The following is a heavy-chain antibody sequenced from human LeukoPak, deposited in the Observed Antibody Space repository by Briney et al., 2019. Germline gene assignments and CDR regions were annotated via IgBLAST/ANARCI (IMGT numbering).Heavy chain of an antibody. Sequence: GGSLRLSCAASGFTFSNYEMNWVRQAPGKGLEWVSYISSSGSTIYYADSVKGRFTISRDNAKKSLYLQMNSLRAENTAVYSCARVGYFDQSFDYWGQGTLVTVSS. J-gene: IGHJ4*02. D-gene: IGHD3-9*01. CDR3: ARVGYFDQSFDY. V-gene: IGHV3-48*03. CDR1: GFTFSNYE. CDR2: ISSSGSTI.